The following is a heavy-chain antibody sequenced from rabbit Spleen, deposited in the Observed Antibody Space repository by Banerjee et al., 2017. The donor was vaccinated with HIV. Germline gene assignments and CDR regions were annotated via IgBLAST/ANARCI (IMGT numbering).Heavy chain of an antibody. J-gene: IGHJ4*01. Sequence: QLKESGGGLVQPGGSLKLSCKASGFTLSSYYMNWVRQAPGKGLEWIGYIDPLFGITYYANWVNGRFSISRENTQNTVYLQLNSLTAADTATYFCVRDPAYSSGGGSSIPYLWGPGTLVTVS. CDR2: IDPLFGIT. CDR1: GFTLSSYY. CDR3: VRDPAYSSGGGSSIPYL. V-gene: IGHV1S7*01. D-gene: IGHD1-1*01.